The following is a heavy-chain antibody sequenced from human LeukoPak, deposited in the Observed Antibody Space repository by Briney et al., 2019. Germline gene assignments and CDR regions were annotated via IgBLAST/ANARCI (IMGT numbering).Heavy chain of an antibody. J-gene: IGHJ3*02. CDR2: ICPGDSDT. CDR1: GYSFTSHW. Sequence: GESLKISCKGSGYSFTSHWIGWVRQMPGKGLEWMGIICPGDSDTRYGSSFQGQVTISADKSISTASLQWSSLKASDTAMYYCATQGGSGELSSPIDIWGQGTMVTVSS. CDR3: ATQGGSGELSSPIDI. D-gene: IGHD3-10*01. V-gene: IGHV5-51*01.